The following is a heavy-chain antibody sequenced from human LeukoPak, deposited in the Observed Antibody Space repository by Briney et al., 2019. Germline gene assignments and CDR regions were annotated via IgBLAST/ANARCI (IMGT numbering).Heavy chain of an antibody. J-gene: IGHJ4*02. CDR2: IYYSGST. D-gene: IGHD2-21*01. CDR3: AREGEEFDY. Sequence: SETLSLTCTVSGGSITSSNYYWSWIRQPPGKGLEWIGYIYYSGSTNYNPSLKSRVTISVDTSKNQFSLKLSSVTAADTAVYYCAREGEEFDYWGQGTLVTVSS. V-gene: IGHV4-61*01. CDR1: GGSITSSNYY.